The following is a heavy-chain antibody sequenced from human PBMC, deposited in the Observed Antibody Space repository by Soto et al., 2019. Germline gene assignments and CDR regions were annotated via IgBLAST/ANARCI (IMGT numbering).Heavy chain of an antibody. CDR1: GGTFSSYA. J-gene: IGHJ4*02. CDR2: IIPIFGTA. CDR3: EGYDFWSGYSKATMDY. D-gene: IGHD3-3*01. V-gene: IGHV1-69*06. Sequence: QVQLVQSGAEVKKPGSSVKVSCKASGGTFSSYAISWVRQAPGQGLEWMGGIIPIFGTANYAQKFQGRVTITADKSSSTAYMELSRLRSEDTAVYYCEGYDFWSGYSKATMDYWGQGALVTVS.